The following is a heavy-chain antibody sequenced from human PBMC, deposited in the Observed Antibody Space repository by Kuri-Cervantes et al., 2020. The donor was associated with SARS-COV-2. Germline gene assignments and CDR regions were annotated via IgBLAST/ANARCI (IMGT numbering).Heavy chain of an antibody. CDR1: GFTFSSYS. Sequence: GESLKISCAASGFTFSSYSMNWVRQAPGKGLEWVSSISSSSSYIYYADSVKGRFTISRDNAKNSLYLQMNSLRAEDAGVYYCGRRYCSTTSCLVDYWGRGTLVTVSS. V-gene: IGHV3-21*01. CDR2: ISSSSSYI. CDR3: GRRYCSTTSCLVDY. D-gene: IGHD2-2*01. J-gene: IGHJ4*02.